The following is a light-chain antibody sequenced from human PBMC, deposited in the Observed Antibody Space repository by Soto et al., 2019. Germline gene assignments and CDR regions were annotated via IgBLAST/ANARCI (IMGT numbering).Light chain of an antibody. V-gene: IGLV2-8*01. CDR1: SSDVGGYNY. CDR2: EVS. CDR3: SSYGGSNTVV. J-gene: IGLJ2*01. Sequence: QSVLTQPPSASGSPGQSVTISCTGSSSDVGGYNYVSWYQQHPGKAPKLMIYEVSKRPSGVTDRLSGSKSDNTASLTVSGPQAEDEADYYCSSYGGSNTVVFGGGTKLTAL.